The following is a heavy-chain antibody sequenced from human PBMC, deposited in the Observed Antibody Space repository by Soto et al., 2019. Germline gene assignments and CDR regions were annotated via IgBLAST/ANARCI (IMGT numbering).Heavy chain of an antibody. Sequence: PSETLSLTCTVSGGSISSSSSYWGWIRQPPGKGLEWVGSIYYLGNTYYNPSLGGRVSISVDPSKNQFSLKLNSVTAADTAVYYCARGDYDYIPFDPWGQGTLVTVSS. D-gene: IGHD3-16*01. CDR2: IYYLGNT. CDR3: ARGDYDYIPFDP. J-gene: IGHJ5*02. V-gene: IGHV4-39*01. CDR1: GGSISSSSSY.